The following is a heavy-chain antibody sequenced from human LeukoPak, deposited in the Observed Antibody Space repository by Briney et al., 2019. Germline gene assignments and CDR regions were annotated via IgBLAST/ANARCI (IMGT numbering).Heavy chain of an antibody. V-gene: IGHV4-59*08. CDR2: IYYSGNI. CDR1: GESFSGYY. J-gene: IGHJ3*02. D-gene: IGHD3-10*01. CDR3: ARLYYYGSGSYYNEPEDAFDI. Sequence: SETLSHTCAVHGESFSGYYCSSIRQPPAKGLEWIGYIYYSGNINSNPSLKSRAPISVDTFKNQFCLKQSSVTAAETAVYYCARLYYYGSGSYYNEPEDAFDIWGQGAMVTVSS.